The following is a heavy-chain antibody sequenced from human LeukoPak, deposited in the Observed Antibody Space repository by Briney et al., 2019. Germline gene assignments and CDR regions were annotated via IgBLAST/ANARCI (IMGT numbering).Heavy chain of an antibody. CDR2: IYHSGST. CDR3: ARDLGGGSGYYGSGSYYPTPVDY. J-gene: IGHJ4*02. CDR1: GGSISSGGYS. V-gene: IGHV4-30-2*01. D-gene: IGHD3-10*01. Sequence: PSETLSLTCAVSGGSISSGGYSWSWIRQPPGKGLEWIGYIYHSGSTYYNPSLKSRVTISVDRSKNQFSLKLSSVTAADTAVYYCARDLGGGSGYYGSGSYYPTPVDYWGQGTLVTVSS.